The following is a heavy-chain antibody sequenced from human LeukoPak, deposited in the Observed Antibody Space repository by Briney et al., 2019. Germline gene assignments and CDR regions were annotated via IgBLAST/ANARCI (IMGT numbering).Heavy chain of an antibody. Sequence: GGSLRLSCAASGFTFSSYSMNWVRQAPGKGLEWVSYISSSSSTIYYADSVKGRFTISRDNAKNSLYLQMNSLRAEDTAVYYCARVDDYYDSSGYHDAFDIWGQGTMVTVSS. D-gene: IGHD3-22*01. CDR1: GFTFSSYS. V-gene: IGHV3-48*01. CDR3: ARVDDYYDSSGYHDAFDI. CDR2: ISSSSSTI. J-gene: IGHJ3*02.